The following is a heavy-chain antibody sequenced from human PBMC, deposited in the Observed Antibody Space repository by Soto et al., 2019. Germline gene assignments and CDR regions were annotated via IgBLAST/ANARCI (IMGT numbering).Heavy chain of an antibody. CDR1: GDSISSADYY. CDR3: ARDLWVEPELYYYGMDV. CDR2: IFYRGTT. V-gene: IGHV4-30-4*01. J-gene: IGHJ6*02. D-gene: IGHD1-1*01. Sequence: LSLTCTVSGDSISSADYYWSWIRQTPGKGLEWIGHIFYRGTTYYNPSLKSRLTISVDTSKNHFSLRLTSVTAADTAVYYCARDLWVEPELYYYGMDVWGQGTTVTVSS.